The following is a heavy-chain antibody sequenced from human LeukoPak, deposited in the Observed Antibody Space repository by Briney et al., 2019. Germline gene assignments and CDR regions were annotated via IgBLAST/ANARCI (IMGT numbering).Heavy chain of an antibody. Sequence: GASVKVSCKASGYTFTGYYMHWVRQAPGQGLEWMGWINPNSGGTNYAQKFQGRVTMTRDTSISTAYMELSRLRSDDTAVYYCARADGSGYYLRLYYFDYWGQGTLVTVSS. D-gene: IGHD3-3*01. CDR3: ARADGSGYYLRLYYFDY. J-gene: IGHJ4*02. CDR2: INPNSGGT. V-gene: IGHV1-2*02. CDR1: GYTFTGYY.